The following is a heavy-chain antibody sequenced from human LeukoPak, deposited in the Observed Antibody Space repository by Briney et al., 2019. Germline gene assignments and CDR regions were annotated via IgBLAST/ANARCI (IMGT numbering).Heavy chain of an antibody. CDR1: GYTFTSYG. CDR2: ISAYNGNT. CDR3: ATSNDLQLWSFDY. Sequence: ASVKVSCKASGYTFTSYGISWVRQAPGQGLEWMGWISAYNGNTNYAQKLQGRVTMTEDTSTDTAYMELSSLRSEDTAVYYCATSNDLQLWSFDYWGQGTLVTVSS. J-gene: IGHJ4*02. V-gene: IGHV1-18*01. D-gene: IGHD5-18*01.